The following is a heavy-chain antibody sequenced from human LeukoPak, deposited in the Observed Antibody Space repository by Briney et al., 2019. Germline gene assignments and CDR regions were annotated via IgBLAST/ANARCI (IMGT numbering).Heavy chain of an antibody. D-gene: IGHD2-15*01. CDR1: GFTFSDYY. J-gene: IGHJ4*02. CDR3: ARGSGYCSGGSCSYYFDY. Sequence: KTGGSLRLSCAPSGFTFSDYYMSWIRQAPGKGLEWVSYISSSGSTIYYADSVRGRFTISRDNAKNSLYLQMNSLRAEDTAVYYCARGSGYCSGGSCSYYFDYWGQGTLVTVSS. CDR2: ISSSGSTI. V-gene: IGHV3-11*01.